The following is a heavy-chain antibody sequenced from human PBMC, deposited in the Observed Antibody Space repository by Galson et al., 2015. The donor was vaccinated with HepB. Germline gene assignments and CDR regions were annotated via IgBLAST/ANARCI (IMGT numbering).Heavy chain of an antibody. CDR3: ATPGIVGGTIGGLGY. Sequence: SLRLSCAASGFTFSSYGMHWVRQAPGKGLEWVAFVSYDGRNRYYADSVKGRFSIPRDSSKSMLYLQMNSLRPDDTAVYYCATPGIVGGTIGGLGYWGQGTLVTVSS. J-gene: IGHJ4*02. D-gene: IGHD1-26*01. CDR2: VSYDGRNR. CDR1: GFTFSSYG. V-gene: IGHV3-30*03.